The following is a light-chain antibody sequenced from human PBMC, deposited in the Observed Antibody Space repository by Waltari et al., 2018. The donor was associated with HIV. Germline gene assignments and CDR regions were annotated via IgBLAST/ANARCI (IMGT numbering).Light chain of an antibody. Sequence: DTQMTQSPSSLSASVGDRITITCQASQDIGNYLNWYQHKPGKAPKLLIYDAVNLEAGVPSRFRGSGSGTHFTFTISSLQPEDIATHYCQQCYDVVYTFAQGTKLDIK. CDR3: QQCYDVVYT. V-gene: IGKV1-33*01. J-gene: IGKJ2*01. CDR1: QDIGNY. CDR2: DAV.